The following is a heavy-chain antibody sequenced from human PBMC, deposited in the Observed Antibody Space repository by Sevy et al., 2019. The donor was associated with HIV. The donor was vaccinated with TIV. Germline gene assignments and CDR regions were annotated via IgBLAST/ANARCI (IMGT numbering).Heavy chain of an antibody. V-gene: IGHV3-23*01. Sequence: GGSLRLSCAASGFTFSKYSMSWVRQPPGKGLEWVSTLSFGCGEINYADSVKGRFTISRADAKSSVYLQMNNLRPEDTTVYYCAREGCTKPHDYWCQGTLVTVS. CDR1: GFTFSKYS. CDR3: AREGCTKPHDY. J-gene: IGHJ4*02. CDR2: LSFGCGEI. D-gene: IGHD2-8*01.